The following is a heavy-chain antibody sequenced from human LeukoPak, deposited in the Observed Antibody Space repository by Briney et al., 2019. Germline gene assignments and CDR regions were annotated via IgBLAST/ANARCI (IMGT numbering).Heavy chain of an antibody. V-gene: IGHV1-46*01. Sequence: ASVKVSCKASGYTFSSYYMHWVRQAPGQGLEWMGIINPSGGSTKYAQKLQGRVTMTRDTSTSTAYMELSSLRSEDTAVYYCARGDSSGPQVYWGQGTLVTVSS. CDR1: GYTFSSYY. CDR2: INPSGGST. D-gene: IGHD3-22*01. J-gene: IGHJ4*02. CDR3: ARGDSSGPQVY.